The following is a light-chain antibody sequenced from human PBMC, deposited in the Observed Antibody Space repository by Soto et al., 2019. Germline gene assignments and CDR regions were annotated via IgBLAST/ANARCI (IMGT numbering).Light chain of an antibody. CDR2: GAS. CDR3: QQYNNWPLT. J-gene: IGKJ4*01. CDR1: QSVSDN. V-gene: IGKV3-15*01. Sequence: EIVMTQSPATLSVSPGERATLSCRASQSVSDNLAWYQQKPGQAPRLLIYGASTRATGIPAGFSGSGSGTEFTLTISSLQSEDFGVYYCQQYNNWPLTFGGGTKVEIK.